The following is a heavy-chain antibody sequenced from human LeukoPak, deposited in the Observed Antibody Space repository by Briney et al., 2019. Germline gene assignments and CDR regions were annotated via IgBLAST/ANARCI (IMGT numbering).Heavy chain of an antibody. CDR2: ISAYNGNT. Sequence: ASVKVSCKTSGYTFTSYYVSWVRQAPGQGLEWMGWISAYNGNTNYAQKLQGRVTMTTDTSTSTAYMELRSLRSDDTAVYYCARRPVIERGIHFDYWGQGTLVTVSS. V-gene: IGHV1-18*04. CDR3: ARRPVIERGIHFDY. CDR1: GYTFTSYY. D-gene: IGHD3-16*02. J-gene: IGHJ4*02.